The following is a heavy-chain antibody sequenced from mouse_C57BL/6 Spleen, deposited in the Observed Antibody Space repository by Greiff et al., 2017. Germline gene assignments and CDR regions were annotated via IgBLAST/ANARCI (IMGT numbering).Heavy chain of an antibody. CDR2: IDPEDGAT. D-gene: IGHD1-1*01. V-gene: IGHV14-2*01. CDR1: GFNIKDYY. CDR3: AREILRSSWDYFDY. J-gene: IGHJ2*01. Sequence: VQLQQSGAELVKPGASVKLSCTASGFNIKDYYMHWVKQRTEQGLAWIGRIDPEDGATKYAPKFQGKATITADPSSNTAYLQLSSLTSEDTAVYYCAREILRSSWDYFDYWGQGTTLTVSS.